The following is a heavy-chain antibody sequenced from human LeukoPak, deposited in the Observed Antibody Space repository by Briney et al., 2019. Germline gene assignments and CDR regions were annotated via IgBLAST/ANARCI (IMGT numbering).Heavy chain of an antibody. CDR2: IYYSGST. CDR3: ARVHHGDYESLLFDF. J-gene: IGHJ4*02. Sequence: SETLSLTCNVSGGSISSYYWSWIRQPPGKGLEWIGSIYYSGSTYYNPSLKSRVTISVDTSKNQFSLKLSSVTAADTAVYYCARVHHGDYESLLFDFWGQGTLVTVSS. V-gene: IGHV4-39*07. D-gene: IGHD4-17*01. CDR1: GGSISSYY.